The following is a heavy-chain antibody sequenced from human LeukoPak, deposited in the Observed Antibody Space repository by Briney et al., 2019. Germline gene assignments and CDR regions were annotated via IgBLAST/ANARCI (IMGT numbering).Heavy chain of an antibody. J-gene: IGHJ4*02. D-gene: IGHD5-18*01. Sequence: GAPVKLCCKASEGTFSSYAIRWVRQAPGQGLEWMGGIIPIFGIANYEQKFKGRVTITADEYTSTAYMELRSLRSEDTAVYYCARDADTAMAMGFDYWGQGTLVTVSS. CDR2: IIPIFGIA. V-gene: IGHV1-69*13. CDR1: EGTFSSYA. CDR3: ARDADTAMAMGFDY.